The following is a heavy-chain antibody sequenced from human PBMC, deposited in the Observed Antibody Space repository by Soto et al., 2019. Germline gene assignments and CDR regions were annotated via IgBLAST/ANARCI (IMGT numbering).Heavy chain of an antibody. V-gene: IGHV3-9*01. CDR3: AKNYCSCGSCYWERFDDAFDI. J-gene: IGHJ3*02. Sequence: EVQLVESGGGLVQPGRSLRLSCAASGFTFDDYAMHWVRQAPGKGLEWVSGISWNSGSIGYADSVKGRFTISRDNAKNSLYLQMNSLRAEDTALYYCAKNYCSCGSCYWERFDDAFDIWGQGTMVTVSS. CDR2: ISWNSGSI. CDR1: GFTFDDYA. D-gene: IGHD2-15*01.